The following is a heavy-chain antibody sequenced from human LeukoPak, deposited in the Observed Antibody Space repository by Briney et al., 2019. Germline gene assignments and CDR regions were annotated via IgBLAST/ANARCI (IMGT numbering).Heavy chain of an antibody. CDR1: GGSFSGYY. V-gene: IGHV4-59*10. CDR2: IYTSGNT. CDR3: ARLWSTYCSGGSCPHQPNY. J-gene: IGHJ4*02. Sequence: SETLSLTCAVYGGSFSGYYWSWIRQPAGKGLEWIGHIYTSGNTNYNPSLKSRVTISVDTSKNQFSLKLSSVTAADTALYYCARLWSTYCSGGSCPHQPNYWGQGTLVTVSS. D-gene: IGHD2-15*01.